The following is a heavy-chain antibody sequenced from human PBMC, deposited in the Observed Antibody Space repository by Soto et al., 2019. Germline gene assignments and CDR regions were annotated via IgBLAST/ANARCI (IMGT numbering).Heavy chain of an antibody. CDR3: ARDLLGSFDV. CDR1: GYTFTSYG. Sequence: QVQLVQSGAVVKKPGASVKVSCKASGYTFTSYGIGWVRQAPGQGLEWMGWINTNNGNTNSAQRLQGRVTMTADTSTRTGSMELRSLRSDDTAIYYCARDLLGSFDVWGQGTMVTISS. CDR2: INTNNGNT. D-gene: IGHD2-15*01. J-gene: IGHJ3*01. V-gene: IGHV1-18*01.